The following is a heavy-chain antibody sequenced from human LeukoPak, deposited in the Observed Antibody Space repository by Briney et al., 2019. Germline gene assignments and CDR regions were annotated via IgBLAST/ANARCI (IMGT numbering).Heavy chain of an antibody. CDR2: IIPIFGTA. V-gene: IGHV1-69*13. Sequence: ASVKVSCKASGGTFSSYAINWVRQAPGQGLEWMGGIIPIFGTANYAQKFQGRVTITADESTSTAYMELSSLRSEDTAVYYCARADYYGSGSYSPQLDYWGQGTLVTVSS. CDR1: GGTFSSYA. J-gene: IGHJ4*02. D-gene: IGHD3-10*01. CDR3: ARADYYGSGSYSPQLDY.